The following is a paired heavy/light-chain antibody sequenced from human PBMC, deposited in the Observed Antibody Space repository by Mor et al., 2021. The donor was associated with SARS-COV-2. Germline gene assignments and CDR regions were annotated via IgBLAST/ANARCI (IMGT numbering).Heavy chain of an antibody. Sequence: EVQLVESGGGLVQPGGSLRISCAASGFTFNKYEMHWVRQAPGKGLEWVACISSRGSTIFNADSVKGRFIISRDNAQNSLSLQMNSLRPEDTALYYCARGMAVEGIGEPPFDDWGQGTLVAVSS. CDR1: GFTFNKYE. V-gene: IGHV3-48*03. D-gene: IGHD4-17*01. CDR3: ARGMAVEGIGEPPFDD. J-gene: IGHJ4*02. CDR2: ISSRGSTI.
Light chain of an antibody. Sequence: SYVLTQPPSVSVAPGKTAMIPCGGDNIGIKNVHWYQQKPGQAPVLVIFYDDDRPSGIPERFSGSNSGNTATLNISSVEAGDEADYYCQVWDDSRDYVVFGGGTKLTVL. CDR2: YDD. CDR1: NIGIKN. V-gene: IGLV3-21*04. CDR3: QVWDDSRDYVV. J-gene: IGLJ2*01.